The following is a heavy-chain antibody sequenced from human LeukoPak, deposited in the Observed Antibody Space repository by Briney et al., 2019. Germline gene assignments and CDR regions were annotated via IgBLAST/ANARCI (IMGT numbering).Heavy chain of an antibody. CDR1: GFSFGSYA. V-gene: IGHV3-23*01. CDR2: ISGSGSHA. J-gene: IGHJ5*02. CDR3: GSGPVGTTVP. D-gene: IGHD1-1*01. Sequence: GGSLRLSCAASGFSFGSYAMGWTRQAPGQGLEWVSAISGSGSHANYAESVKGRFTISRDNSKNTLYLQMHSLIAADTAVYYCGSGPVGTTVPWGQGTLVTVSS.